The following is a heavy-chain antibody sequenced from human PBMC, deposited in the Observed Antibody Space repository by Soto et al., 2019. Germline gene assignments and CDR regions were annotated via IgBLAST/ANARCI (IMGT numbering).Heavy chain of an antibody. D-gene: IGHD6-6*01. Sequence: SETLSLTCTVSGGSISSSSYYWSWIRQPPGKGLEWIGEINHSGSTNYNPSLKSRVTISVDTSKNQFSLKLSSVTAADTAVYYCARGLRIAARRTLYYYFDYRGQGTLVTVSS. V-gene: IGHV4-39*07. J-gene: IGHJ4*02. CDR3: ARGLRIAARRTLYYYFDY. CDR2: INHSGST. CDR1: GGSISSSSYY.